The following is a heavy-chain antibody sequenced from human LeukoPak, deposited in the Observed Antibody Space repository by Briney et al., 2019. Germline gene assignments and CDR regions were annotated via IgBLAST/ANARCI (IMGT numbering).Heavy chain of an antibody. CDR2: IYSGGST. CDR3: ARLEDILTGLDY. V-gene: IGHV3-66*01. Sequence: PGGSLRLSCAASGFTVSSNYMSWVRQAPGKGLEWVSVIYSGGSTYYADSVKGRFTISRDNSKNTLYLQMNSLRAEDTAVYYCARLEDILTGLDYWGQGTLVTVSS. D-gene: IGHD3-9*01. CDR1: GFTVSSNY. J-gene: IGHJ4*02.